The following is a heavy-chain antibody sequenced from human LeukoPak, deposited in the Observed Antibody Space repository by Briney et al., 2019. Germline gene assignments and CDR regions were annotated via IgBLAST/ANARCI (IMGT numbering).Heavy chain of an antibody. V-gene: IGHV3-7*01. CDR2: IKQDGSEK. J-gene: IGHJ6*03. D-gene: IGHD3-16*01. CDR1: GFTFSSYW. Sequence: GGSLRLSCAASGFTFSSYWMSWVRQAPGKGLEWVANIKQDGSEKYSVDSVKGRFTISRDNAKNSLYMQMNSLRAEDTAVYYCARVMSASVWRSYGSYYYYYYMDIWGKGTTVAVSS. CDR3: ARVMSASVWRSYGSYYYYYYMDI.